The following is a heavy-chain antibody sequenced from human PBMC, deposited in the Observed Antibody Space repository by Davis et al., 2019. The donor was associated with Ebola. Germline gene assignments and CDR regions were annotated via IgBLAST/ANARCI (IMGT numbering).Heavy chain of an antibody. CDR2: INSDGSST. J-gene: IGHJ3*02. Sequence: PGGSLRLSCAASGFTFSSYWMHWVRQAPGKGLVWVSRINSDGSSTSYADSVKGRFTISRDNAKNTLYLQMNSLRAEDTAVYYCAFSRRDFWSGYYPGAFDIWGQGTMVTVSS. D-gene: IGHD3-3*01. CDR1: GFTFSSYW. V-gene: IGHV3-74*01. CDR3: AFSRRDFWSGYYPGAFDI.